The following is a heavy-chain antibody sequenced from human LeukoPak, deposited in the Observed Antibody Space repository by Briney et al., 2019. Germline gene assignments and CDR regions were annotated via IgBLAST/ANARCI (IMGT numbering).Heavy chain of an antibody. V-gene: IGHV4-31*03. CDR1: GGSISSGGYY. CDR2: IYYSGST. D-gene: IGHD1-26*01. J-gene: IGHJ4*02. Sequence: SQTLSLTCTVSGGSISSGGYYWSWIRQHPGKGLEWIGYIYYSGSTYYNPSLKSRVTISVDTSKNQFSLKLSSVTAADTAVYYCARGLYSGSYHAVLYYFDYWGQGTLVTVSS. CDR3: ARGLYSGSYHAVLYYFDY.